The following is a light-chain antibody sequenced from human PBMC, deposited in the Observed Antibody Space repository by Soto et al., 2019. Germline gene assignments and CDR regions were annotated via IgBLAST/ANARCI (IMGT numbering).Light chain of an antibody. J-gene: IGLJ2*01. CDR1: SSDIGAYDY. CDR3: CSYTGAYVA. Sequence: QSALTQPASVSGSPGQSITISCSGSSSDIGAYDYVSWYQQHPGKAPKLLIYEVTSRPSGVSHRFSGSKSGNTASLTISGLQSEDEADYYCCSYTGAYVALGGGTKLTVL. V-gene: IGLV2-14*01. CDR2: EVT.